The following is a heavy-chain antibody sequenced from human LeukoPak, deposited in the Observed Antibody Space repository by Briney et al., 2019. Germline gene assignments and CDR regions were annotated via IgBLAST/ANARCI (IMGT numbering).Heavy chain of an antibody. D-gene: IGHD1-26*01. CDR2: ITWDGGST. CDR1: GFTFNDYA. CDR3: AKDMGAFGELLRS. Sequence: GGSLRLSCATSGFTFNDYAMHWVRQAPGKGLEWVSLITWDGGSTYYADSVKGRFTISRDNSKTSLYLQMNSLRAEDTALYYCAKDMGAFGELLRSWGQGTLVTVSS. J-gene: IGHJ5*02. V-gene: IGHV3-43D*03.